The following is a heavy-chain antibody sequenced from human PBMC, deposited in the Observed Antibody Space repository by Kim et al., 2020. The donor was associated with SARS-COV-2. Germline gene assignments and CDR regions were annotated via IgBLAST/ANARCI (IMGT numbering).Heavy chain of an antibody. Sequence: ADSVKGRFTISRDNSKNTLYLQMNSLRAEDTAVYYCAKARGGWLQSLGGYWGQGTLVTVSS. V-gene: IGHV3-30*02. D-gene: IGHD5-12*01. J-gene: IGHJ4*02. CDR3: AKARGGWLQSLGGY.